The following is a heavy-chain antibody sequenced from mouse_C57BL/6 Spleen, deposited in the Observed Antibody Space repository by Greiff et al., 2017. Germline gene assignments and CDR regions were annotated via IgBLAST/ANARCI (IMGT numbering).Heavy chain of an antibody. CDR2: ISYDGSN. Sequence: EVQLVESGPGLVKPSQSLSLTCSVTGYSITSGYYWNWIRQFPGNKLEWMGYISYDGSNNYNPSLKNRISITRDPSKNQFFLKLNSVTTEDTATYYCARKDYGTPGYFDVWGTGTTVTVSS. D-gene: IGHD1-1*01. J-gene: IGHJ1*03. V-gene: IGHV3-6*01. CDR3: ARKDYGTPGYFDV. CDR1: GYSITSGYY.